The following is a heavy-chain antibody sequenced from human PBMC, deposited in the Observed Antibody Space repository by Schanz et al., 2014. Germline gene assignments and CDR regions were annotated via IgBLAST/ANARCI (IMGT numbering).Heavy chain of an antibody. CDR1: GGTFSTYT. CDR2: IIPSLGLA. D-gene: IGHD6-13*01. V-gene: IGHV1-69*02. CDR3: ASSGAGYSSSWDFDY. Sequence: QVQLVQSGAEVKKPGSSVKVSCKASGGTFSTYTISWVRQAPGQGLEWMGRIIPSLGLAKYEQKFQDKVTITADTSTTTAYMELSSLRSEDTAVYYCASSGAGYSSSWDFDYWGQGTLVTVSS. J-gene: IGHJ4*02.